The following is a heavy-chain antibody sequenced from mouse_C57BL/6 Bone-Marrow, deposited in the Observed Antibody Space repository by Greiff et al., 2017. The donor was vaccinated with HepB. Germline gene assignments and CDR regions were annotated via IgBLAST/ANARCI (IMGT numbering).Heavy chain of an antibody. CDR3: ARLGPRCPFAC. J-gene: IGHJ3*01. Sequence: QVQLQQPGAELVKPGASVKLSCKASGYTFTSYWMQWVKQRPGQGLEWIGEIDPSDSYPNYNQKFKGKATLTVDTSYSTAYMQLSSLTSEDSAVYNGARLGPRCPFACWGRGRLVSDSA. CDR2: IDPSDSYP. CDR1: GYTFTSYW. V-gene: IGHV1-50*01.